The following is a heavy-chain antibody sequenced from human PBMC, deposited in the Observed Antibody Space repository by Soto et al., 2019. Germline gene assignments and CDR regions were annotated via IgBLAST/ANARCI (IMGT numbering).Heavy chain of an antibody. Sequence: SETLSLTCTVSGGSISSYYWSWIRQPPGKGLEWIGYIYYSGCTNYNPSLKSRVTISVDTSKNQFSLRLSSVTAADTAVYYCAREGIVGATTFDYWGQGTLVTVSS. V-gene: IGHV4-59*08. CDR3: AREGIVGATTFDY. D-gene: IGHD1-26*01. CDR2: IYYSGCT. CDR1: GGSISSYY. J-gene: IGHJ4*02.